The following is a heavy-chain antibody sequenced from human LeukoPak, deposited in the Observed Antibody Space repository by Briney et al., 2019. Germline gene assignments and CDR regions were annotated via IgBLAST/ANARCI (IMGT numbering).Heavy chain of an antibody. Sequence: GASVKVSCKASGGTFSSYAISWVRQAPGQGLEWMGGIIPIFGTANYAQKFQGRVTITADESTSTAYMELSSLRSEDTAVYYCARGPRTSGYQGYYYYYGMDVWGQGTTVTVSS. V-gene: IGHV1-69*13. D-gene: IGHD3-22*01. CDR1: GGTFSSYA. J-gene: IGHJ6*02. CDR2: IIPIFGTA. CDR3: ARGPRTSGYQGYYYYYGMDV.